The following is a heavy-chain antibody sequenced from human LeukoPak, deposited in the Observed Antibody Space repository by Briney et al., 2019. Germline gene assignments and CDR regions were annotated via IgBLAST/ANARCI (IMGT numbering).Heavy chain of an antibody. CDR3: AREFRVLPDI. Sequence: GRSLRLSCAASGFTFSNYCMHWGRQAPGEGLVWVSRINSDGSATNYADSVKGRFTISRDNAKNTLYLQMNSLRDEDTAVYYCAREFRVLPDIWGQGTMVTVSS. V-gene: IGHV3-74*01. D-gene: IGHD2-8*02. CDR1: GFTFSNYC. CDR2: INSDGSAT. J-gene: IGHJ3*02.